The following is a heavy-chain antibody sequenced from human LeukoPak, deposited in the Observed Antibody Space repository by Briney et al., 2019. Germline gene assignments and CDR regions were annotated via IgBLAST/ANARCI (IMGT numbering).Heavy chain of an antibody. D-gene: IGHD2-21*02. CDR3: AKDASAVVTAIPDFYFDY. Sequence: GGSLRLSCAASGFTFSSYAMSWVRQAPGKGLEWVSAISGSGGSTYYADSVKGRFTISRDNSKNTLYLQMNSLRAEDTAVYYCAKDASAVVTAIPDFYFDYWGQGTLVTVSS. CDR2: ISGSGGST. J-gene: IGHJ4*02. V-gene: IGHV3-23*01. CDR1: GFTFSSYA.